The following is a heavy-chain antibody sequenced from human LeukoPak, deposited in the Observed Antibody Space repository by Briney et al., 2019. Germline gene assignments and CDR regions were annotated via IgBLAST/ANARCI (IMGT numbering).Heavy chain of an antibody. CDR2: IYYSGST. CDR1: GGSISSYY. V-gene: IGHV4-59*08. CDR3: ARRAVTGGGDAFDI. D-gene: IGHD4-17*01. Sequence: PSETLSLTCTVSGGSISSYYWSWIRQPPGKGLEWIGYIYYSGSTNYNPSLKSRVTISVDTSKNQFSLKLSSVTAADTAVYYCARRAVTGGGDAFDIWGQGTMVTVSS. J-gene: IGHJ3*02.